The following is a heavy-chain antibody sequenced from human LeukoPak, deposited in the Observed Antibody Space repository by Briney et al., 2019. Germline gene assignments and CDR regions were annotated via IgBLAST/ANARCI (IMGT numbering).Heavy chain of an antibody. CDR2: VSGTGETT. J-gene: IGHJ4*02. CDR3: AKGHPNYYDNSGYDY. Sequence: TGESLRLSCAASGFPLGSYAMSWVRQAPGKGLEWVSTVSGTGETTYYADSVKGRFNISRDNSKNTLYLQMNSLRPDDTAIYYCAKGHPNYYDNSGYDYWGQETLVTVSS. V-gene: IGHV3-23*01. D-gene: IGHD3-22*01. CDR1: GFPLGSYA.